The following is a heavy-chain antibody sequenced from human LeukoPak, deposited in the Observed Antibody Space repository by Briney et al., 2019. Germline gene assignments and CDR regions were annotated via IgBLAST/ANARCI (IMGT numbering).Heavy chain of an antibody. Sequence: PSETLSLTCTVSGGSISSYYWSWIRQPAGKGLEWIGRIYTSGSTNYNPSLKSRVTMSVDTSKNQFSLKLRSVTAADTAVYYCARAPGYGLGDYYYYGMDVWGQGTTVTVSS. CDR3: ARAPGYGLGDYYYYGMDV. D-gene: IGHD5-18*01. CDR1: GGSISSYY. V-gene: IGHV4-4*07. J-gene: IGHJ6*02. CDR2: IYTSGST.